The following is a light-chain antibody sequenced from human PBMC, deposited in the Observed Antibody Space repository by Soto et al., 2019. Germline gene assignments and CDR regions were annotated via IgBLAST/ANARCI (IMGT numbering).Light chain of an antibody. CDR2: GAS. CDR1: QSVHSS. CDR3: QQYDNWPPLT. V-gene: IGKV3-15*01. Sequence: EIVMTQSPATLSVSPGEGATLSCRASQSVHSSLAWYQQKPGQPPRLLIYGASTRATGIPARFSGSGSGTEFTLPISSLQSEDFAVYYCQQYDNWPPLTFGGGTKVEIE. J-gene: IGKJ4*01.